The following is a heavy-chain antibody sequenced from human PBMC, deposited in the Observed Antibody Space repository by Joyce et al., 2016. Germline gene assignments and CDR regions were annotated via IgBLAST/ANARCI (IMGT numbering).Heavy chain of an antibody. CDR2: ISSNRKYI. CDR1: GFTFSSDS. J-gene: IGHJ6*02. Sequence: EVQLVESGGGLVRPGGSLRLSCAASGFTFSSDSMNWVRQAPGKGLEWVSFISSNRKYIYYADSVKGRFTISRDNAKSSLFLQMDSLRAEDTAVYYCARNSAPRASTYYGLDVWGQGTTVTVSS. CDR3: ARNSAPRASTYYGLDV. V-gene: IGHV3-21*01. D-gene: IGHD5/OR15-5a*01.